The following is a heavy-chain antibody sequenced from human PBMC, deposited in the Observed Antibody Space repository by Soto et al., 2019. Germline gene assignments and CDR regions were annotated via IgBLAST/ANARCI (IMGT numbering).Heavy chain of an antibody. J-gene: IGHJ5*02. V-gene: IGHV3-30-3*01. CDR1: GFTFSSYA. Sequence: PGGSLRLSCAAAGFTFSSYAMHWVRQDPGKGLEWVAVISYDGSNKYYADSVKGRFTISRDNSKNTLYLQMNSLRAEDTAVYYCARDGEYSNNWFDPWGQGTLVTVSS. CDR3: ARDGEYSNNWFDP. CDR2: ISYDGSNK. D-gene: IGHD6-6*01.